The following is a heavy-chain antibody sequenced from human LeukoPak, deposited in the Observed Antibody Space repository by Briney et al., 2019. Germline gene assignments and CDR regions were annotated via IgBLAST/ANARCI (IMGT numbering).Heavy chain of an antibody. V-gene: IGHV1-2*02. J-gene: IGHJ4*02. Sequence: ASVKVSCKASGYTFTGYYMHWVRQAPGQGLEWMGWINPNSGGTNYAQKFQGRVTMTRDTSISTAYMELSRLRSDDTAVYYCARDKGVVPAADYWGQGTLVTVSS. CDR1: GYTFTGYY. D-gene: IGHD2-2*01. CDR2: INPNSGGT. CDR3: ARDKGVVPAADY.